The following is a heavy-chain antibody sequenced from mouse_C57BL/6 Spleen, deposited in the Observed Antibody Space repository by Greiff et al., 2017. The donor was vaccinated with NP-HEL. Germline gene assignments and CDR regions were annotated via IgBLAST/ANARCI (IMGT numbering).Heavy chain of an antibody. V-gene: IGHV1-50*01. CDR3: ARRGFDY. CDR1: GYTFTSYW. CDR2: IDPSDSYT. Sequence: QVQLQQPGAELVKPGASVKLSCKASGYTFTSYWMQWVKQRPGQGLEWIGEIDPSDSYTNYNQKFKGKATLTVDTSSSTAYMQLSSLTSEDPAVYYCARRGFDYWGQGTTLTVSS. J-gene: IGHJ2*01.